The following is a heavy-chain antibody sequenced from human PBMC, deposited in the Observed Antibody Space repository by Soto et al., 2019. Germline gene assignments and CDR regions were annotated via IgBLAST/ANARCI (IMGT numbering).Heavy chain of an antibody. Sequence: EMQLVESGGDLVQPGRSLRLSCAVSGSTSNDYAMHWLRQAPGKGLEWVSGIFLETDRTGYADSVKGRFTTSRDKAKNSLYLQMNSLRPEDTALYYCGRDGKAGGLDFWGQGTLVTVSS. J-gene: IGHJ4*02. D-gene: IGHD2-15*01. CDR2: IFLETDRT. CDR1: GSTSNDYA. CDR3: GRDGKAGGLDF. V-gene: IGHV3-9*02.